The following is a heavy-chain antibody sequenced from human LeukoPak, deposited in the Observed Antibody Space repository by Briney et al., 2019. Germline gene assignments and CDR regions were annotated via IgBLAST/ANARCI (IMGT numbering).Heavy chain of an antibody. Sequence: GGSLRLSCAAFGFTVSTNYMSWVRQAPGKGLEWVSVIYSDGSTYYADSVKGRFTISRDNSKNTLYLQMNSLRAEDTAVYYCARKAYCGGDCLDYWGQGTLVTVSS. J-gene: IGHJ4*02. D-gene: IGHD2-21*01. CDR3: ARKAYCGGDCLDY. CDR1: GFTVSTNY. CDR2: IYSDGST. V-gene: IGHV3-66*01.